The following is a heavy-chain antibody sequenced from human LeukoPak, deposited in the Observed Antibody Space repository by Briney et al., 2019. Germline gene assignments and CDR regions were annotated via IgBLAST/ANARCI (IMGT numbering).Heavy chain of an antibody. CDR3: ARACRDGYFDY. V-gene: IGHV4-39*07. CDR1: GGSISSSSYY. J-gene: IGHJ4*02. CDR2: INHSGST. Sequence: SETLSLTCTVSGGSISSSSYYWSWIRQPPGKGLEWIGEINHSGSTNYNPSLKSRVTISVDTSKNQFSLKLSSVTAADTAVYYCARACRDGYFDYWGQGTLVTVSS. D-gene: IGHD5-24*01.